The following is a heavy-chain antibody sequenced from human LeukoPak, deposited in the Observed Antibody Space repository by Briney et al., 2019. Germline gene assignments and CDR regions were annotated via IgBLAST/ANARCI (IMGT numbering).Heavy chain of an antibody. CDR2: IYHSGST. V-gene: IGHV4-38-2*01. CDR3: ARGDTGQNFDY. J-gene: IGHJ4*02. CDR1: GYSISSGYY. Sequence: SETLSLTCAVSGYSISSGYYWGWIRQPPGKGLEWSGSIYHSGSTYYNPSLKSRVTISVDTSKNQFSLKLSSVTAADTAVYYCARGDTGQNFDYWGQGTLVTVSS. D-gene: IGHD2-8*02.